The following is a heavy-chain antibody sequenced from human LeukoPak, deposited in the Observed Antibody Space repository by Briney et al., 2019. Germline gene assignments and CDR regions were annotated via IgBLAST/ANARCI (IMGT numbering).Heavy chain of an antibody. CDR2: IYTSGST. CDR1: GGSISSGSYY. CDR3: ARYPTYDSSGRHY. D-gene: IGHD3-22*01. Sequence: SETLSLTCTVSGGSISSGSYYWSWIRQPAGKALEWIGRIYTSGSTNYNPSLKSRVTISVDTSKNQFSLKLSSVTAADTAVYYCARYPTYDSSGRHYWGQGTLVTVSS. V-gene: IGHV4-61*02. J-gene: IGHJ4*02.